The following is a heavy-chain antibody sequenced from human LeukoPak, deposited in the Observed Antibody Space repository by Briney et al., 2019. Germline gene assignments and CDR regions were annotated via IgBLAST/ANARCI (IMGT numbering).Heavy chain of an antibody. CDR2: IYHSGST. V-gene: IGHV4-38-2*02. Sequence: SETLSLTCSVSSYSISSGYYWGWIRQPPRKGLEWIGSIYHSGSTYYNPSLKSRVTISVDTSKNQFSLKLSSVTAADTAVYYCARGSAVRNYYDSSGYYYDYFDYWGQGTLVTVSS. CDR1: SYSISSGYY. CDR3: ARGSAVRNYYDSSGYYYDYFDY. J-gene: IGHJ4*02. D-gene: IGHD3-22*01.